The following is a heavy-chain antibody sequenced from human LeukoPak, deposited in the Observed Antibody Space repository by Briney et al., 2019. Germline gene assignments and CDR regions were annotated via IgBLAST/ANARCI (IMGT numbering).Heavy chain of an antibody. V-gene: IGHV3-21*01. CDR1: GFTFSSYS. CDR2: ISSSSSYI. D-gene: IGHD6-13*01. Sequence: GGSLRLSSAASGFTFSSYSMNWVRLAPGKGLEWGSCISSSSSYIYYADSVKGRFTISRDNAKNSLYLQMNSLRAEDTAVYYCARDRPQQQPYSFDIWGQGTMVTVSS. CDR3: ARDRPQQQPYSFDI. J-gene: IGHJ3*02.